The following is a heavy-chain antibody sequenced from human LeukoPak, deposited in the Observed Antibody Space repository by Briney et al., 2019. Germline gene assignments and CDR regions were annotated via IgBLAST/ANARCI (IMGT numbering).Heavy chain of an antibody. Sequence: GASVTVSCKASGGSLNSHIFTWVRQAPGQGLEWMGKITPVIDVSKYAQKFQGRLTITADKSTATVYMELSGLKSDDTAVYYCARVNLRGSQYNWFDPWGQGTLVTVSS. CDR1: GGSLNSHI. D-gene: IGHD1-26*01. J-gene: IGHJ5*02. V-gene: IGHV1-69*02. CDR3: ARVNLRGSQYNWFDP. CDR2: ITPVIDVS.